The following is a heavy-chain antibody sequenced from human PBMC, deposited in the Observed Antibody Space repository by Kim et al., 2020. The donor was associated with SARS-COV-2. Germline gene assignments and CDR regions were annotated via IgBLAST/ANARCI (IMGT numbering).Heavy chain of an antibody. CDR1: GYNFPSFW. CDR3: ARSPNYYDNSGQNDY. J-gene: IGHJ4*02. CDR2: IYPGDATT. D-gene: IGHD3-22*01. V-gene: IGHV5-51*01. Sequence: ESLKISCKGSGYNFPSFWIGWVRQRPGKGLEWMGIIYPGDATTRYSPSFHGQVTISADKSITTAYLQWSSLKASDTAMYYCARSPNYYDNSGQNDYWGQGTLVTVSS.